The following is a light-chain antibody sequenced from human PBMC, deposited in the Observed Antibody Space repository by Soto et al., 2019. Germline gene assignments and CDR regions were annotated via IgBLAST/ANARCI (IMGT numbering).Light chain of an antibody. V-gene: IGKV3-20*01. CDR3: QQYGSSPIT. J-gene: IGKJ5*01. Sequence: EIVLTQSPGTLSVSPGERATLSCRASHTVRSSSLAWYQQKPGQAPRLLIYGASGRATGIPDKFSGSGSGTDFTLTISRLEPEDFAVYYCQQYGSSPITFGQGTRLEIK. CDR2: GAS. CDR1: HTVRSSS.